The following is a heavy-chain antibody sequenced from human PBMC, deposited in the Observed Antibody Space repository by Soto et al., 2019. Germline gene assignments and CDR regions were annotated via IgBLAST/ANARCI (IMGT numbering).Heavy chain of an antibody. D-gene: IGHD2-8*01. V-gene: IGHV1-46*01. J-gene: IGHJ4*02. CDR3: ARPPFPGCINGVCYPCDH. CDR1: GYTFTLYY. Sequence: VASVKVSCKASGYTFTLYYIRWVRQAPGQGLEWMGMINPSGGSTDYAQKFQGRVTMTTDTSTTTVYMELSSLRSDDTAVYYCARPPFPGCINGVCYPCDHWGQGTLVTVSS. CDR2: INPSGGST.